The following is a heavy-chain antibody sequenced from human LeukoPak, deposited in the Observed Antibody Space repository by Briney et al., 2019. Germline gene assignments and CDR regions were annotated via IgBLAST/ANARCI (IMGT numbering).Heavy chain of an antibody. CDR1: GFTFSSYG. V-gene: IGHV3-30*02. J-gene: IGHJ4*02. Sequence: GGSLRLSCAASGFTFSSYGMHWVRRAPGKGLEWVAYIRYDGSNKYYADSVKGRFTISRDNSKNTLYLQMNSLRAEDTAVYYCASTLWFGETSGHYWGQGTLVTVSS. D-gene: IGHD3-10*01. CDR3: ASTLWFGETSGHY. CDR2: IRYDGSNK.